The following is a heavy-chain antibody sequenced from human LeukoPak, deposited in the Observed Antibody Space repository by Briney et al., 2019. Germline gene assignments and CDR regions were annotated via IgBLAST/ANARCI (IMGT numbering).Heavy chain of an antibody. J-gene: IGHJ4*02. Sequence: SVKVSCKASGGTFSSYAISWVRQAPGQGLEWMGGIIPIFGTANYAQKFQGRVTITTDESTSTAYMELSSLRSEDTAVYYCASQRYCSSTSCRYFDYWGQGTLITVSS. CDR1: GGTFSSYA. CDR2: IIPIFGTA. D-gene: IGHD2-2*01. CDR3: ASQRYCSSTSCRYFDY. V-gene: IGHV1-69*05.